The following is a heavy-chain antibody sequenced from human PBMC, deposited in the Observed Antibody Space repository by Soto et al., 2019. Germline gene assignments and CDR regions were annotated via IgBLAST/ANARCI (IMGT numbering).Heavy chain of an antibody. D-gene: IGHD3-22*01. CDR2: INHSGST. CDR1: GGSFGGYY. CDR3: ARALKRYYDSLASRAYYYYGMDV. V-gene: IGHV4-34*01. J-gene: IGHJ6*02. Sequence: SETLSLTCAVYGGSFGGYYWSWIRQPPGKGLEWIGEINHSGSTNYKPSLKSRVTISVDTSKNQFSLKLSSVTAADPAVYYCARALKRYYDSLASRAYYYYGMDVWGQGPTVTVSS.